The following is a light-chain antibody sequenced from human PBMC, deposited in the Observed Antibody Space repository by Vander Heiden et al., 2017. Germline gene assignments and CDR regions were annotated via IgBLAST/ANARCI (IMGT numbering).Light chain of an antibody. CDR3: MQALQTPPSS. J-gene: IGKJ2*01. CDR2: LGS. V-gene: IGKV2-28*01. Sequence: DIVMTQSPLSVSVTPGEPASISCRSSQSLLHSNGYNYLDWYLQKPGQSPQLLIYLGSNRASGVPDRFSGSGSGTDFTLKISRVEAEDVGVYYCMQALQTPPSSFGQGTKVEIK. CDR1: QSLLHSNGYNY.